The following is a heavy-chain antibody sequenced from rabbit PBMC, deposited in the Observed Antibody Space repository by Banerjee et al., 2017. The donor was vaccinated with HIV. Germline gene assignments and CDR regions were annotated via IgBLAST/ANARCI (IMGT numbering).Heavy chain of an antibody. D-gene: IGHD4-1*01. CDR1: GLDFSSSYW. CDR3: ARDLAGVIGWNFNL. V-gene: IGHV1S45*01. Sequence: QEQLEESGGDLVKPEGSLTLTCTDSGLDFSSSYWICWVRQAPGKGLEWIACIYAGSSGSTYYASWAKGRFTISKTSSTTVTLQGASLTAADTATYFCARDLAGVIGWNFNLWGPGTLVTVS. CDR2: IYAGSSGST. J-gene: IGHJ4*01.